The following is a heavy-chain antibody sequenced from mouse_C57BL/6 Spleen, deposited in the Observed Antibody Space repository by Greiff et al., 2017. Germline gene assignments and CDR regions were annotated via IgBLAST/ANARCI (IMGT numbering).Heavy chain of an antibody. J-gene: IGHJ2*01. CDR1: GYTFTSYW. CDR3: ASDDGYYGGSD. D-gene: IGHD2-3*01. Sequence: QVQLQQSGAELVKPGASVKLSCKASGYTFTSYWMHWVKQRPGQGLEWIGMIHPNSGSTNYNEKFKSKATLTVDKSSSTAYMQLSSLTSEDSAVYYCASDDGYYGGSDWGQGTTLTVSS. V-gene: IGHV1-64*01. CDR2: IHPNSGST.